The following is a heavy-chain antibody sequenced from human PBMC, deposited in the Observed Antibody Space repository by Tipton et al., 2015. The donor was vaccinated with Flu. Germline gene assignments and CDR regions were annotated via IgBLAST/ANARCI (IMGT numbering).Heavy chain of an antibody. D-gene: IGHD2-2*01. CDR3: AKGSCSRTSCSSVGLGV. CDR2: ISYDGTNK. Sequence: SLRLSCAASRFTFSSFSMHWVRQAPGKGLEWVAVISYDGTNKYYADSVKGRFTISRDNSMNTLYLQMNSLRTEDTSIYYCAKGSCSRTSCSSVGLGVWGQGTTVTVSS. CDR1: RFTFSSFS. V-gene: IGHV3-30*18. J-gene: IGHJ6*02.